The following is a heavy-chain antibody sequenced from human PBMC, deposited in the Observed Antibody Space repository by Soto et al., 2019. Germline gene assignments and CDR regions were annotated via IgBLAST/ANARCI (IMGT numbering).Heavy chain of an antibody. CDR3: AKGLDRASLDF. D-gene: IGHD1-1*01. V-gene: IGHV3-23*01. J-gene: IGHJ4*02. CDR1: GFTFSTHT. Sequence: GGSLRLXCVASGFTFSTHTMNWVRQAPGKGLEWVSRLTADSDDTSYADSIKGRFTISRDNSKNTLYLQMNSLRAEDTAIYYCAKGLDRASLDFWGQGALVTVSS. CDR2: LTADSDDT.